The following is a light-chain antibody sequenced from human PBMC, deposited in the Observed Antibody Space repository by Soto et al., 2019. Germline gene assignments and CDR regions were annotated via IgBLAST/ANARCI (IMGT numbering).Light chain of an antibody. CDR1: SSDVGAYNF. CDR2: DVT. J-gene: IGLJ1*01. V-gene: IGLV2-11*01. CDR3: CSYAGNNTYV. Sequence: QSVLTQPRSVSGSPGQSVTISCTGTSSDVGAYNFVSWYQHHPGKAPKLIIYDVTERPSGVPDRFSGSKSGNSASLTISGLQTEDEADYYCCSYAGNNTYVFGTGTKVTVL.